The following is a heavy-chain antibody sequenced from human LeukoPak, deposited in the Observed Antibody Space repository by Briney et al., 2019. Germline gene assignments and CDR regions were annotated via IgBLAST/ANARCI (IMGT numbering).Heavy chain of an antibody. CDR3: ARWGIAAANYDY. Sequence: ASVKVSCKASGYTFTGYYMHWVRQAPGQGLEWMGRINPNSGGTNYAQKFQGRVTMTRDTSISTAYMELSRLRSDDPAVYYCARWGIAAANYDYWGQGTLVTVSS. CDR2: INPNSGGT. V-gene: IGHV1-2*06. D-gene: IGHD6-13*01. J-gene: IGHJ4*02. CDR1: GYTFTGYY.